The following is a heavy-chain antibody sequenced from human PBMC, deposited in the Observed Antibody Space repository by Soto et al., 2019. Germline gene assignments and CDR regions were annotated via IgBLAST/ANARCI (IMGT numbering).Heavy chain of an antibody. Sequence: NPSETLSLTCTVSGGSISSYYWSWIRQPPGKGLEWIGYIHYSGSTSYNPSLKSRVTISVDTSKNQFSLKLSSVTAADTAVYYCARARRATLDYWGQGTLVTVSS. CDR1: GGSISSYY. CDR3: ARARRATLDY. V-gene: IGHV4-59*01. J-gene: IGHJ4*02. D-gene: IGHD1-26*01. CDR2: IHYSGST.